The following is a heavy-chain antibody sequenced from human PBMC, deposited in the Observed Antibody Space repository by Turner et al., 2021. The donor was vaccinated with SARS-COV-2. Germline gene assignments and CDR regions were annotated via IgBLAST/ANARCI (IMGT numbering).Heavy chain of an antibody. Sequence: EVQLVESGGGLVKPGGSLRLSCAASGFTFSSYSMNWVRHAPRKELEWVSSISSSSSYIYYSDSVKDRYTISRDNAKNSLYLQMNSLGAEDTAVYYCARAGGVYWGQGTLVTVSS. V-gene: IGHV3-21*01. CDR3: ARAGGVY. CDR2: ISSSSSYI. CDR1: GFTFSSYS. J-gene: IGHJ4*02. D-gene: IGHD3-16*01.